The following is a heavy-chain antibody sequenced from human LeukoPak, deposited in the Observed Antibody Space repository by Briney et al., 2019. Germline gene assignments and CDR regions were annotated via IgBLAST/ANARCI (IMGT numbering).Heavy chain of an antibody. D-gene: IGHD3-10*01. CDR1: GFTFSSHG. V-gene: IGHV3-33*01. J-gene: IGHJ6*02. CDR3: ARDLPYGSLFYYYYGMDV. CDR2: IWYDGSNK. Sequence: PGGSLRLSCAASGFTFSSHGMHWVRQAPGKGLEWVAVIWYDGSNKYYADSVKGRFTISRDNSKNTLYLQMNSLRAEDTAVDYCARDLPYGSLFYYYYGMDVWGQGTTVTVSS.